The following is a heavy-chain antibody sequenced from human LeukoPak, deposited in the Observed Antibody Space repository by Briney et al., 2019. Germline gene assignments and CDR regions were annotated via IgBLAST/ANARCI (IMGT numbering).Heavy chain of an antibody. V-gene: IGHV3-30*03. CDR2: ISRDGNDE. CDR3: VRSLRSADF. J-gene: IGHJ4*02. CDR1: GFTFSDYG. Sequence: GGSLRLSCAASGFTFSDYGMPWVRQAPGKGLEWVALISRDGNDEYYSDSVKGRFTISRDNAKNTLFLQMDSLRPEDTAVYYCVRSLRSADFWGQGTLVTVSS.